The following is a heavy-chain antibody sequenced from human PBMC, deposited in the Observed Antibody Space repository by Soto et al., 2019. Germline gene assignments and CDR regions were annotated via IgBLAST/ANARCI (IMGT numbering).Heavy chain of an antibody. CDR1: GGSITSYY. CDR3: ARARRSQYYYYGMDV. CDR2: IYHSGST. V-gene: IGHV4-59*01. J-gene: IGHJ6*02. Sequence: QVQLQESGPGLVKPSETLSLTCTVSGGSITSYYWTWLRQPPGRGPEWIGYIYHSGSTNYKPALKSRVTISVDTSMNPFSLKLNSVTAADTAVYYCARARRSQYYYYGMDVWGPGTTVTVSS.